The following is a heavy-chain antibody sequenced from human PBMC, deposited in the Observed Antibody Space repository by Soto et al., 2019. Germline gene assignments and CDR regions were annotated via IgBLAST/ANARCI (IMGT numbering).Heavy chain of an antibody. Sequence: EVQLLESGGGLVQPGGSLRLSCAASGFTFSSYAMSWVRQAPGKGLEWVSAISGSGGSTYYADSVKGRFTISRDNSKNALYLQMNSLRAEDTAVYYCATLLGYCSGGSFSEVYYFDYWGQGTLVTVSS. CDR1: GFTFSSYA. J-gene: IGHJ4*02. CDR3: ATLLGYCSGGSFSEVYYFDY. CDR2: ISGSGGST. V-gene: IGHV3-23*01. D-gene: IGHD2-15*01.